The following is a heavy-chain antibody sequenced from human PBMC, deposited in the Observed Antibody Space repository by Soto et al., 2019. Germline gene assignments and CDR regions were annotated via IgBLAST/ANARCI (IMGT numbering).Heavy chain of an antibody. CDR1: GGSLGTSY. CDR2: IFYNGDT. CDR3: ARHYHDSNDYQCDAFDL. D-gene: IGHD3-22*01. J-gene: IGHJ3*01. V-gene: IGHV4-59*01. Sequence: QVHLQESGPGLVKPSETLSLICSVSGGSLGTSYWSWIRQPPGQGLEWIGYIFYNGDTNYNPSLKSRVTISVDTSKNQFSLKPNSVTAADTAVYYGARHYHDSNDYQCDAFDLWGQGTMVTVSS.